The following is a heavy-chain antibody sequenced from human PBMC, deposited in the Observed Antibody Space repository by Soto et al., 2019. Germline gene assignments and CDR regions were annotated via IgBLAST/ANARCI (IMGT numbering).Heavy chain of an antibody. CDR3: ARVPIYYDSSGYYHYGTFDI. J-gene: IGHJ3*02. CDR2: IYHSGST. Sequence: PSETLSLTCGVYGGSFSGYYWTWIRQAPGKGLEWIGYIYHSGSTYYNPSLKSRVTISLDRSNNHFSLKLSSVTAADTAVYYCARVPIYYDSSGYYHYGTFDIWGQGTMVTVSS. CDR1: GGSFSGYY. D-gene: IGHD3-22*01. V-gene: IGHV4-34*01.